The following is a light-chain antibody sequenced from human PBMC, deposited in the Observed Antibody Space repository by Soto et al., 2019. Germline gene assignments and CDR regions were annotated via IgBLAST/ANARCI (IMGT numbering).Light chain of an antibody. Sequence: ENVLTQSPGTLSLSPGERATLSCRAIQVTSRYLSWYQQRPGQAPRLLIYGASTRATGIPARFSGSGSGTEFTLTISSLQSEDFAVYYCQQYNNWPPITFGQGTRLEIK. CDR3: QQYNNWPPIT. CDR2: GAS. J-gene: IGKJ5*01. V-gene: IGKV3-15*01. CDR1: QVTSRY.